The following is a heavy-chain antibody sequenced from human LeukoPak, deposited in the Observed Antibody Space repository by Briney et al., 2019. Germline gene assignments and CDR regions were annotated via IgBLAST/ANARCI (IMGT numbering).Heavy chain of an antibody. CDR1: GFRFDDYY. CDR3: ARSMILTSEDS. V-gene: IGHV3-11*04. D-gene: IGHD3-22*01. Sequence: PGGSLRLSCAASGFRFDDYYMGWIRQAPGKGLDYISYISASGSVQYYTDSVKGRFTVSRDNSKNSLYLLMNGLTAEDTAIYYCARSMILTSEDSWGQGTLVTDSS. J-gene: IGHJ4*02. CDR2: ISASGSVQ.